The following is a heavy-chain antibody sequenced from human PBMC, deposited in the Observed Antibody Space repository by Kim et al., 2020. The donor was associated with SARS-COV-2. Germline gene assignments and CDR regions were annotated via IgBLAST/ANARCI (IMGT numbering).Heavy chain of an antibody. D-gene: IGHD2-2*01. V-gene: IGHV3-30*03. CDR1: GFTFSSYG. Sequence: GGSLRLSCAASGFTFSSYGMHWVRQAPGKGLEWVAVISYDGSNKYYADSVKGRFTISRDNSKNTLYLQMNSLRAEDTAVYYCAAKNDIVVVPAAPIDYWGQGTLVTVSS. CDR2: ISYDGSNK. J-gene: IGHJ4*02. CDR3: AAKNDIVVVPAAPIDY.